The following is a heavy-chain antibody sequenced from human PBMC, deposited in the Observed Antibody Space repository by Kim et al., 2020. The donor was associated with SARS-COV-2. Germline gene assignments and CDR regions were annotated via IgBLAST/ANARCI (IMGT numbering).Heavy chain of an antibody. D-gene: IGHD3-22*01. CDR3: ARDPFSYDSSGYYYHRFDY. J-gene: IGHJ4*02. V-gene: IGHV4-61*01. CDR2: IYYSGST. Sequence: SETLSLTCTVSGGSVSSGSYYWSWIRQPPGKGLEWIGYIYYSGSTNYNPSLKSRVTISVDTSKNQFSLKLSSVTAADTAVYYCARDPFSYDSSGYYYHRFDYWGQGTLVTVSS. CDR1: GGSVSSGSYY.